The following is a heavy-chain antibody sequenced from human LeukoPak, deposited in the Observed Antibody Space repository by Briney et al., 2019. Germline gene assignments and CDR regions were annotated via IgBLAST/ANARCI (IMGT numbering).Heavy chain of an antibody. J-gene: IGHJ3*02. Sequence: PSETLSLTCAVYGGSFSGYYWSWIRQPPGKGLEWIGEINHRGSTNYNPSLKSRVTISVDTSKNQFSLKLSSVTAADTAVYYCARGRRYCSSTSCYRSPRYAFDIWGQGTMVTVSS. CDR1: GGSFSGYY. V-gene: IGHV4-34*01. D-gene: IGHD2-2*02. CDR2: INHRGST. CDR3: ARGRRYCSSTSCYRSPRYAFDI.